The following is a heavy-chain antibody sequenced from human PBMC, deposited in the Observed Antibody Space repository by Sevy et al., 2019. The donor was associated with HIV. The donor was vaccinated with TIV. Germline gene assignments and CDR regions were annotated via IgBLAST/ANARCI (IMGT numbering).Heavy chain of an antibody. J-gene: IGHJ4*02. CDR1: GYTFTSYG. V-gene: IGHV1-18*01. CDR2: ISAYNGNT. CDR3: ARDDSDYGGNSGSDY. Sequence: ASVKVSCKASGYTFTSYGISWVRQAPGQGLEWMGWISAYNGNTNYAQKLQGRVTMTTDTSTRTAYMELRGLRSDDTAVYYCARDDSDYGGNSGSDYWGQGTLVTVSS. D-gene: IGHD4-17*01.